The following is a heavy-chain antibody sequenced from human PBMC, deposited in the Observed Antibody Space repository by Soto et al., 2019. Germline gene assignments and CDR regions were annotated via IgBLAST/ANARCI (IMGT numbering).Heavy chain of an antibody. D-gene: IGHD4-17*01. Sequence: GSGPTLVNPTQTLTLTCTFSGFSLSTSGVGVGWIRQPPGKALEWLALIYWNDDKRYSPSLKSRLTITKDTSKNQVVLTMTNMDPVDTATYYCAHIDQHDYGDCDLDYWGQGTLDIVSS. V-gene: IGHV2-5*01. CDR1: GFSLSTSGVG. J-gene: IGHJ4*02. CDR2: IYWNDDK. CDR3: AHIDQHDYGDCDLDY.